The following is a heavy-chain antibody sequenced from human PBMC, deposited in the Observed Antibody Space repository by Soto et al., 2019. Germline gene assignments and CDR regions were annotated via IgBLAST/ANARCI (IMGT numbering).Heavy chain of an antibody. CDR3: ASRPQYYYDSSGLFDY. CDR1: GYTFTSYA. D-gene: IGHD3-22*01. V-gene: IGHV1-3*01. J-gene: IGHJ4*02. CDR2: INAGNGNT. Sequence: ASVKVSCKASGYTFTSYAMHWVRQAPGPRLEWMGWINAGNGNTKYSQKLQGRVTITRDTSASTAYMELSSLRSEDTAVYFCASRPQYYYDSSGLFDYWGQGTLVTVSS.